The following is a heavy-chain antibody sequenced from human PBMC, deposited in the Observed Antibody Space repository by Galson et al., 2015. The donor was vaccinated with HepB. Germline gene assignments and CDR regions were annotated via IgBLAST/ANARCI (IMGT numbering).Heavy chain of an antibody. J-gene: IGHJ4*02. CDR1: GGTFSTYT. V-gene: IGHV1-69*13. CDR2: IILIFGSA. CDR3: ARCPPDYDILTGYYNRGGYYFDY. Sequence: SVKVSCKASGGTFSTYTLSWVRQAPGQGLEWMGGIILIFGSANCAQKFQGRVTITADESTSTTYMELSSLRSEDTAVYYCARCPPDYDILTGYYNRGGYYFDYWGQGTLVTVSS. D-gene: IGHD3-9*01.